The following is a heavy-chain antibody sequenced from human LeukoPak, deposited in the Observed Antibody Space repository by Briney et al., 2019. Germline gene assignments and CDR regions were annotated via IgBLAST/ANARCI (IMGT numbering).Heavy chain of an antibody. CDR3: ARGKEDYDILTGYYLYYFDY. D-gene: IGHD3-9*01. J-gene: IGHJ4*02. CDR1: GFTFSSYS. Sequence: NPGGSLRLSCAASGFTFSSYSMNWVRQAPGKGLEWVSSISSSSSYIYYADSVKGRFTISRDNAKNSLYLQMNSLRAEDTAVYYCARGKEDYDILTGYYLYYFDYWGQGTLVTVSS. V-gene: IGHV3-21*01. CDR2: ISSSSSYI.